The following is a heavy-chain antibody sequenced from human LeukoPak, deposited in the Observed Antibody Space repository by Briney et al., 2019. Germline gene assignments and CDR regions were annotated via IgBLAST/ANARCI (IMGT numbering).Heavy chain of an antibody. Sequence: SETLSLTCAVSGDSISSSQWWWSWVRQPPGKGLEWIGEIHSRGRTNSNPSLKSRITISRDESKNQLSLNLNSLTAADTAVYYCAKNGAYSFAYWGLGILVTVSS. CDR3: AKNGAYSFAY. J-gene: IGHJ4*02. CDR2: IHSRGRT. D-gene: IGHD2-8*01. V-gene: IGHV4-4*02. CDR1: GDSISSSQW.